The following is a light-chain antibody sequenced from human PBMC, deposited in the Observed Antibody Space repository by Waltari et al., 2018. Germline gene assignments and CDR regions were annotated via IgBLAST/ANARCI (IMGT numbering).Light chain of an antibody. Sequence: QSALTQPASVSGSPGQSITISCTGTTSDIGGYHYVSWYQQHPGRAPKLMIYDVTARPSGISIRFSGSKSGNTASLTISGLRAEDEAYYYCTSYTTTSTLVLFGGGTKLTVL. CDR2: DVT. CDR3: TSYTTTSTLVL. J-gene: IGLJ2*01. CDR1: TSDIGGYHY. V-gene: IGLV2-14*03.